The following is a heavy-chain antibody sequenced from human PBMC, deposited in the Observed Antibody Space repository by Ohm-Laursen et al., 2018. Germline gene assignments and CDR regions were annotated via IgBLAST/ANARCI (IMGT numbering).Heavy chain of an antibody. CDR2: ISSSGSTI. V-gene: IGHV3-11*01. Sequence: LSLSCSASGFTFSDYYMSWIRQAPGKGLEWVSYISSSGSTIYYADSVKGRFTISRDNAKNSLYLQMNSLRAEDTAVYYCARDGYCSGGSCYSTPSYNGMDVWGQGTTVTVSS. D-gene: IGHD2-15*01. J-gene: IGHJ6*02. CDR1: GFTFSDYY. CDR3: ARDGYCSGGSCYSTPSYNGMDV.